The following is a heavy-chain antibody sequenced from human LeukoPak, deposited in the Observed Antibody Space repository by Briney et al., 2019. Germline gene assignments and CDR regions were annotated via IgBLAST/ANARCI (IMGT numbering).Heavy chain of an antibody. D-gene: IGHD3-3*01. Sequence: GGSLRLSCAASGFTFSSYWMHWVRQAPGKGLVWVSRINSDGSSTSYADSVKGRFTISRDNAKNTLYLQMNSLRAEDTAVYYCARRGGYYSMNYYYYMDVWGKGTTVTVSS. V-gene: IGHV3-74*01. CDR2: INSDGSST. CDR3: ARRGGYYSMNYYYYMDV. J-gene: IGHJ6*03. CDR1: GFTFSSYW.